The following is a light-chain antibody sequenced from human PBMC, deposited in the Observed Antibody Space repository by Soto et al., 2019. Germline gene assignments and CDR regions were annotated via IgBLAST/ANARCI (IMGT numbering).Light chain of an antibody. CDR1: SSNIGAGYD. Sequence: SVLTQPPSVSGAPGQRVTISCTGSSSNIGAGYDVHWYQHLPGTAPKLLIYGNNNRPSGVPERFSGSKSGTSASLAITGLQAEDEADYYCQSYDSSLSGYVFGTGTKVTVL. V-gene: IGLV1-40*01. CDR2: GNN. J-gene: IGLJ1*01. CDR3: QSYDSSLSGYV.